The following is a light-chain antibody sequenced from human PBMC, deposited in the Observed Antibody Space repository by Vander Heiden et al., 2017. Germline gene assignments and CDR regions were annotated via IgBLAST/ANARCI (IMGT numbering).Light chain of an antibody. CDR1: QSLLHSNGYNY. CDR2: LGS. CDR3: MQGLQTHRWS. V-gene: IGKV2-28*01. J-gene: IGKJ2*04. Sequence: DLVMTHSPLSLPVTPGEPAPIPCRPSQSLLHSNGYNYLDWYLQKPGQSPQLLIYLGSNRASGVPDRFSGSGSGTDFTLKIRRVEAEDVGVYYCMQGLQTHRWSFGQGTKLEIK.